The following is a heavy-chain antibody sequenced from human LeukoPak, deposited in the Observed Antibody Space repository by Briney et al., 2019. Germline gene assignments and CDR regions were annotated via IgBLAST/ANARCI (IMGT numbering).Heavy chain of an antibody. Sequence: PWGSLKLSCAASGFTFRRSAMHWVRQASGKGLELVGRIRSQGDSYATAYAASVKGRFTISRDDSENTAYLQMNSLKTEDTAVYYCTRGVVGATFYMDVWGKGTTVSVSS. D-gene: IGHD1-26*01. V-gene: IGHV3-73*01. J-gene: IGHJ6*03. CDR2: IRSQGDSYAT. CDR1: GFTFRRSA. CDR3: TRGVVGATFYMDV.